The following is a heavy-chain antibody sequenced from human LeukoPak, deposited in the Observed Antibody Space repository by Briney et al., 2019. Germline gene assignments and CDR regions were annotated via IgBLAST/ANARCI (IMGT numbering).Heavy chain of an antibody. Sequence: GGSLRLSCAASGFTFSSYAMSWVRQAPGKGLEWVSAISGSGGSTYYADSVKGRFTISRDNSKNTLYLQMNSLRAEDTAVYYCAREQVVRGVLTSYYYGMDVWGQGTTVTVSS. CDR3: AREQVVRGVLTSYYYGMDV. V-gene: IGHV3-23*01. D-gene: IGHD3-10*01. CDR1: GFTFSSYA. CDR2: ISGSGGST. J-gene: IGHJ6*02.